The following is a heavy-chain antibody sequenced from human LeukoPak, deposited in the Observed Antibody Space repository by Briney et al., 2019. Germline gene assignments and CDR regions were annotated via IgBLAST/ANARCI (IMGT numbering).Heavy chain of an antibody. V-gene: IGHV3-23*01. CDR2: ISGSGGST. Sequence: PGGSLSLSCAASGFTFSSYAMSWVRQAPGKGLEWVSAISGSGGSTYYADSVKGRFTISRDNSKNTLYLQMNSLRAEDTAVYYCAKGELWFGELLSSHLDYWGQGTLVTVSS. CDR3: AKGELWFGELLSSHLDY. J-gene: IGHJ4*02. D-gene: IGHD3-10*01. CDR1: GFTFSSYA.